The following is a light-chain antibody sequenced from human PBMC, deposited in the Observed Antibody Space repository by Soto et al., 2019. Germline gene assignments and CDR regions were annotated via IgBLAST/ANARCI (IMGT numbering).Light chain of an antibody. CDR2: DAS. CDR3: QQFSSYPHRASA. Sequence: AIQLTQSPSSLSASVGDRVTITCRASQGISSALAWYQQKPGKAPKLLIYDASSLESGVPSRFSGSGSGTDFTLTISSLQPEDFATYYCQQFSSYPHRASAFGQGTRLEIK. V-gene: IGKV1-13*02. J-gene: IGKJ5*01. CDR1: QGISSA.